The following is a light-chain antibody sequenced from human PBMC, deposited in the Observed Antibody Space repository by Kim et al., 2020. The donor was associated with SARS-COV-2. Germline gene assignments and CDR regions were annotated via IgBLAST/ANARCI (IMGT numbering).Light chain of an antibody. J-gene: IGLJ2*01. V-gene: IGLV3-19*01. CDR2: GKN. CDR1: SLRSYY. CDR3: NSRDSSGNHVV. Sequence: LGQTVKITCQGASLRSYYASWYQHKPGQAPVLVIYGKNNRPSGIPDRFSGSSSGNTASLTITGAQAEDEADYYCNSRDSSGNHVVFGGGTQLTVL.